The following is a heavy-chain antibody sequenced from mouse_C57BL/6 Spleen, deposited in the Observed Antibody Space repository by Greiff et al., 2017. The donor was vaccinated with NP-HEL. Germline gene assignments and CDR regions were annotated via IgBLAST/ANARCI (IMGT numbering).Heavy chain of an antibody. D-gene: IGHD2-4*01. CDR2: ISNGGGST. Sequence: EVKLMESGGGLVQPGGSLKLSCAASGFTFSDYYMYWVRQTPEKRLEWVAYISNGGGSTYYPDTVKGRFTISRDNAKNTLYLQMSRLKSEDTAMYYCARQGLRRDYAMDYWGQGTSVTVSS. CDR3: ARQGLRRDYAMDY. J-gene: IGHJ4*01. V-gene: IGHV5-12*01. CDR1: GFTFSDYY.